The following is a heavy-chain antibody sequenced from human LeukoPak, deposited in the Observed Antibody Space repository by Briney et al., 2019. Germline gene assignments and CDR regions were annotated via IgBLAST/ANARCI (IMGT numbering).Heavy chain of an antibody. J-gene: IGHJ4*02. D-gene: IGHD5-12*01. V-gene: IGHV1-8*01. CDR2: MSPNSGSK. CDR1: GYTFTSYD. Sequence: ASVKVSCRASGYTFTSYDIFWVRQATGKGLEWMGWMSPNSGSKGSAQKYQGRITMTRDTSISTAYMELSSLRADDTAVYFCARDRGTAYDAAGGYWGQGTLVTVSS. CDR3: ARDRGTAYDAAGGY.